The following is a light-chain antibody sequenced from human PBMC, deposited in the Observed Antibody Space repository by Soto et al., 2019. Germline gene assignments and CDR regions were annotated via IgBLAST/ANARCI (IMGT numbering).Light chain of an antibody. CDR2: GVN. V-gene: IGLV2-14*01. Sequence: QSALTQPRSVSGSPGQSVTISCTGTSSDVGGYNYVSWYQQHPGKAPKLMIYGVNNRPSGVSNRFSGSKSGNTASLTISGLQADDEADYYCSSYTTSSALQVFGTGTKVTVL. CDR1: SSDVGGYNY. J-gene: IGLJ1*01. CDR3: SSYTTSSALQV.